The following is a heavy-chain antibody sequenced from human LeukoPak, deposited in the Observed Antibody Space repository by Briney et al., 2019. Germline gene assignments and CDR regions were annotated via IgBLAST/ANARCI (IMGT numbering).Heavy chain of an antibody. D-gene: IGHD3-10*01. Sequence: PSETLSLTCTVSGYSISSGYYWGWIRQPPGKGLEWIGSIYHSGSTNYNPSLKSRVTISVDRSKNQFSLKLSSVTAADTAVYYCARDGYGSGSYDYWGQGTLVTVSS. CDR2: IYHSGST. CDR3: ARDGYGSGSYDY. V-gene: IGHV4-38-2*02. CDR1: GYSISSGYY. J-gene: IGHJ4*02.